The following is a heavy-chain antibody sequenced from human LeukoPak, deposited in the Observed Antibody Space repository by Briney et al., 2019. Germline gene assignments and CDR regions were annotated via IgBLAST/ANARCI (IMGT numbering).Heavy chain of an antibody. J-gene: IGHJ4*02. V-gene: IGHV3-23*01. D-gene: IGHD4/OR15-4a*01. CDR3: AKARGATYGTYYFDY. CDR1: GFTFSSYA. Sequence: PAGGSLRLSCAASGFTFSSYAMNWVRQAPGKGPEWVSISGSGGDTYYADSVKGRFTISRDNSKNTLYLQMNSLRAEDTAVYYCAKARGATYGTYYFDYWGQGTLVTVSS. CDR2: SGSGGDT.